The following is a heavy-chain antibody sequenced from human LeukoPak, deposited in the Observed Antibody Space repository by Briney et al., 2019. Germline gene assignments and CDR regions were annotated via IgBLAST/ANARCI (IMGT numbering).Heavy chain of an antibody. Sequence: GGSLRLSCAASGFTFRSYGIHWVRQAPGKGLEWVANIKQDGSEKYYVDSVKGRFTISRDNAKNSLYLQMNSLRAEDTAVYYCASLTYYDSAYWGQGTLVTVSS. J-gene: IGHJ4*02. CDR2: IKQDGSEK. CDR1: GFTFRSYG. V-gene: IGHV3-7*01. D-gene: IGHD3-22*01. CDR3: ASLTYYDSAY.